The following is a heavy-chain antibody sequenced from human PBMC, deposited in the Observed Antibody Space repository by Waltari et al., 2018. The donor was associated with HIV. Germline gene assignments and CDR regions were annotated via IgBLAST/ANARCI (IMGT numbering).Heavy chain of an antibody. D-gene: IGHD1-26*01. CDR1: GGSLRSSY. J-gene: IGHJ5*02. Sequence: QVQLQESGTGLVKPSETLSLTCTVSGGSLRSSYWSWIRQPAGKGLAWIGRIYTRGSTNYNPSLKSRVTMSVDTSKNQFSLKLSSVTAADTAVYYCARAPGGSYLWFDPWGQGTLVTVSS. CDR2: IYTRGST. V-gene: IGHV4-4*07. CDR3: ARAPGGSYLWFDP.